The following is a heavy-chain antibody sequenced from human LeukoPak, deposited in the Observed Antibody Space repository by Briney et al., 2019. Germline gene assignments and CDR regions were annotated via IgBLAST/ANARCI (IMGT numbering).Heavy chain of an antibody. V-gene: IGHV4-4*07. CDR2: IYSTGST. Sequence: SETLSLTCAVSGGSVRSYWWGWVRQPAPQGLEWLGRIYSTGSTRFNPSLKSRLTLSIHTSTNQFSLALAAVTARDTAVYFCARQGYAVSYYFLDYWGQGTLVTVSS. CDR1: GGSVRSYW. CDR3: ARQGYAVSYYFLDY. J-gene: IGHJ4*02. D-gene: IGHD3-10*01.